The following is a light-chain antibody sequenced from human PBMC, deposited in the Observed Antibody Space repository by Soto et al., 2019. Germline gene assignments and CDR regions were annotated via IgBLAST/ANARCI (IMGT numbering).Light chain of an antibody. CDR3: CSYAGSYTYV. CDR2: DVS. V-gene: IGLV2-11*01. CDR1: SSDVGGYNY. Sequence: QSALTQPRSVSGSPGQSVTISCTGTSSDVGGYNYVSWYQQHPGKAPKLMIYDVSRRPSGVPDRFSGSKSGSTAFLTISGLQAEDEADYYCCSYAGSYTYVFRTGTKLTVL. J-gene: IGLJ1*01.